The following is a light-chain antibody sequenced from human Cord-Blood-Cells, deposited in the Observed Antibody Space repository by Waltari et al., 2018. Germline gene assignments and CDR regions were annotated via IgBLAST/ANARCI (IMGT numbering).Light chain of an antibody. Sequence: QSALTQPPSVSGSPGQSVTISCTGTRCDVGSYNRVSWYQQPPGTAPKLMIYEVSNRPSGVPDRFSGSKSGNTASLTISGIQAEDEADYYCSSYTSSSTVVFGGGTKLTVL. J-gene: IGLJ2*01. CDR3: SSYTSSSTVV. V-gene: IGLV2-18*02. CDR2: EVS. CDR1: RCDVGSYNR.